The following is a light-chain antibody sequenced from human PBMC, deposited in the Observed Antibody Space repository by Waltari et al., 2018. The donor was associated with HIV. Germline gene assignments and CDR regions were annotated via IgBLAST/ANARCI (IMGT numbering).Light chain of an antibody. J-gene: IGLJ2*01. CDR2: EVN. V-gene: IGLV2-23*02. CDR3: CSYAGRMI. Sequence: QSALTQPASVSGSPGPSITISCTGSNSDVGRYNFVAWYQQHPGKAPKVMLYEVNKRPSGVSNRFSGSKSGNTASLTISGLQAEDEADYYCCSYAGRMIFGGGTKLTVL. CDR1: NSDVGRYNF.